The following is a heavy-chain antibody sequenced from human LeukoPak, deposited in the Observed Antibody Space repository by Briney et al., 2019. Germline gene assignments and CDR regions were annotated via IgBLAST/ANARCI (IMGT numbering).Heavy chain of an antibody. CDR2: IYYSGST. D-gene: IGHD2-2*01. CDR3: ARWYCSSNICYHMDV. J-gene: IGHJ6*03. V-gene: IGHV4-59*11. Sequence: PSETLSLTCTVSGGSISSHYWSWMRKSPGEGLEWIGYIYYSGSTCYSPSLKSRVTMSVDTSKNQLSLRLSSVTAADTAVYYCARWYCSSNICYHMDVWGKGTTVTVSS. CDR1: GGSISSHY.